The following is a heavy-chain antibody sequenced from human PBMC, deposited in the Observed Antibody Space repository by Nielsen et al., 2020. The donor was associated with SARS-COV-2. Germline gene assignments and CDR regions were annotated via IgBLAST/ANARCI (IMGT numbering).Heavy chain of an antibody. CDR2: ISRSSSYI. D-gene: IGHD3-10*01. J-gene: IGHJ4*02. V-gene: IGHV3-21*01. CDR3: ARDGGGGSGSYPGD. Sequence: GESLKISCAASGFTFTTYSMNWVRQAPGKGLEWVPSISRSSSYIYYADSVQGRFSISRDNAKNSLYLQMNSLRAEDTAVYYCARDGGGGSGSYPGDWGQGTLVTVSS. CDR1: GFTFTTYS.